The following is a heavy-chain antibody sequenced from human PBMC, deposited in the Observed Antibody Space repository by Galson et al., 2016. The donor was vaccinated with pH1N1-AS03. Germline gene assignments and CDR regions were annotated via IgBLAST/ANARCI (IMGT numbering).Heavy chain of an antibody. CDR2: ISWNGGVV. CDR3: CKGSGDAPYYFYMDV. Sequence: SLRLSCAASGFTFDDYALHWVRQAPGKGLEWVSGISWNGGVVGYADSVKGRFTISRDNAKNSLYLQMNSLRTDHTAVYFCCKGSGDAPYYFYMDVWGEGTTVIVSS. CDR1: GFTFDDYA. V-gene: IGHV3-9*01. J-gene: IGHJ6*03. D-gene: IGHD2-21*01.